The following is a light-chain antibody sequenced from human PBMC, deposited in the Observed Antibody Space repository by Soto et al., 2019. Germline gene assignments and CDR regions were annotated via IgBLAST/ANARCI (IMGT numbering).Light chain of an antibody. Sequence: EIVLTQSQATLSLSPGERGTLSCRASETIRRLLAWYQQRPGQPPRLLIYATSNRAAGIPARFSGSGSGTDFTLTISGLEPADLGVYYCQQRHNWPITFGQGTSLEIK. CDR1: ETIRRL. J-gene: IGKJ5*01. V-gene: IGKV3-11*01. CDR3: QQRHNWPIT. CDR2: ATS.